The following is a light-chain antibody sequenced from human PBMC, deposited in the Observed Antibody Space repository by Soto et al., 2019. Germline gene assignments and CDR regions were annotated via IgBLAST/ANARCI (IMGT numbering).Light chain of an antibody. CDR1: QSITNY. Sequence: DIQMTQSPSSLSASVGDRVTITCRASQSITNYLNWFQQKPGKAPKLLIFAASSLQGGVPSRFSGSGSGTDFTLTISTLQPEDFATYYCQKTYSVPFTFGPGTTVDIK. J-gene: IGKJ3*01. CDR3: QKTYSVPFT. V-gene: IGKV1-39*01. CDR2: AAS.